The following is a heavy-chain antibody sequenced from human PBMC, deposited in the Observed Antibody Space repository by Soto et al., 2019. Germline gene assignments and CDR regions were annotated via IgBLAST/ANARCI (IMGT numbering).Heavy chain of an antibody. CDR2: ISPFTGDT. D-gene: IGHD2-15*01. J-gene: IGHJ4*02. V-gene: IGHV1-18*04. Sequence: GASVKVSFKASGYTFTNYGSNWVRQAPGQGLEWMGWISPFTGDTHYTQSLQGRITMTTDTSTSTAYMELRSLRSADTAVYYCARSCSGGSCHSAYWGQGTLVTVSS. CDR3: ARSCSGGSCHSAY. CDR1: GYTFTNYG.